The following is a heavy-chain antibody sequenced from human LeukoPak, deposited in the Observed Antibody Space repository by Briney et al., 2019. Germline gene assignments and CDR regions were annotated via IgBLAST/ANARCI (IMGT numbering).Heavy chain of an antibody. V-gene: IGHV1-2*06. CDR1: GYTFTGYY. CDR2: INPNSGGT. J-gene: IGHJ4*02. D-gene: IGHD3-22*01. Sequence: ASVKVSCKASGYTFTGYYMHWVRQAPGQGLEWMGRINPNSGGTNYAQKFQGRVTMTRDTSISTAYMELSRLGSDDTAVYYCARAGYYYDSSGYHTDYWGQGTLVTVSS. CDR3: ARAGYYYDSSGYHTDY.